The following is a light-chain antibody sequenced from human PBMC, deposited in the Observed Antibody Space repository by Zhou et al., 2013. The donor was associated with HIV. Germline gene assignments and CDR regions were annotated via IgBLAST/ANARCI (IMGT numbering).Light chain of an antibody. CDR2: SAS. CDR3: QQSYSTPQT. V-gene: IGKV1-8*01. J-gene: IGKJ1*01. CDR1: QSINSH. Sequence: AIRLTQSPSSLSASTGDRVTITCRASQSINSHLAWYQQKPGKAPNLLLYSASSLHSGVPSRFAGSGSGTDFTLTISSLQPEDFATYYCQQSYSTPQTFGQGTKVEIK.